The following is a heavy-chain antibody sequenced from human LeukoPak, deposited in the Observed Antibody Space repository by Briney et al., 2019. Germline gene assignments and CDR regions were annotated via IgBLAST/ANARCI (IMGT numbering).Heavy chain of an antibody. CDR3: VESHSGGWYYFDY. J-gene: IGHJ4*02. V-gene: IGHV3-64D*09. Sequence: DSVKGRFTISRDNSKNTLYLQMSSLRAEDTAVYYCVESHSGGWYYFDYWGQGILVTVSS. D-gene: IGHD6-19*01.